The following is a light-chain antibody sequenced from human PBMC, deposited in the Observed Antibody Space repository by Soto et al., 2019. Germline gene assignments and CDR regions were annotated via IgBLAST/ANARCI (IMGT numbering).Light chain of an antibody. CDR3: QQYGSSP. CDR1: QSVSSSY. Sequence: EIVLKQPPGTLSLSPGERATLSCRASQSVSSSYLAWYQQKPGQAPRLLIYGASSRATGIPDRFSGSGSGTDFSLTISRLEPEDFAVYYCQQYGSSPFGPGTKVDIK. V-gene: IGKV3-20*01. J-gene: IGKJ3*01. CDR2: GAS.